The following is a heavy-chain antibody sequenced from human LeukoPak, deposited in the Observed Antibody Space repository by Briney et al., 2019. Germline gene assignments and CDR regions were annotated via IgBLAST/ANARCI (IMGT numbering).Heavy chain of an antibody. D-gene: IGHD3-16*01. Sequence: SEALSLTCAVYGGSFSGYYWSWIRQPPGKGLEWIGEINHSGSTNYNPSLKSRVTISVDTSKNQFSLKLSSVTAADTAVYYCARHVWGRTNWFDPWGQGTLVTVSS. V-gene: IGHV4-34*01. J-gene: IGHJ5*02. CDR3: ARHVWGRTNWFDP. CDR1: GGSFSGYY. CDR2: INHSGST.